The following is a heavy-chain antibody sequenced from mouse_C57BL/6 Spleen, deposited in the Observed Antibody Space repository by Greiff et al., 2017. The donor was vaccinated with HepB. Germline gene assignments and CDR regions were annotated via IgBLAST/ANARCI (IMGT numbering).Heavy chain of an antibody. CDR2: IDPNSGGT. CDR3: ARSEGITTVVGGDFDY. Sequence: QVQLQQSGAELVKPGASVKLSCKASGYTFTSYWMHWVKQRPGRGLEWIGRIDPNSGGTKYNEKFKSKATLTVDKPSSTAYMQLSSLTSEDSAVYYCARSEGITTVVGGDFDYWGQGTTLTVSS. D-gene: IGHD1-1*01. V-gene: IGHV1-72*01. J-gene: IGHJ2*01. CDR1: GYTFTSYW.